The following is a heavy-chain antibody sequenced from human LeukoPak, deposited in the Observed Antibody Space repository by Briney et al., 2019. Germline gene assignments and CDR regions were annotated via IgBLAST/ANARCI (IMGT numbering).Heavy chain of an antibody. J-gene: IGHJ4*01. CDR2: INGDGSRI. V-gene: IGHV3-74*01. D-gene: IGHD3-16*01. Sequence: AGGSLRLSCVASGFTFSSHWMHWVRQVPGKGLMWVSRINGDGSRIHYGDSVKGRFTISRDNAKNTLYLQMTSLRGDGTAIYFCARDALGGRTKFDSWGHGSLVTVSS. CDR1: GFTFSSHW. CDR3: ARDALGGRTKFDS.